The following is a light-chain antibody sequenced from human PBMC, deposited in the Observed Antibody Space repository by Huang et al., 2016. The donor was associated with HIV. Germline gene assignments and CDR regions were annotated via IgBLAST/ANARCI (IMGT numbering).Light chain of an antibody. V-gene: IGKV2-30*01. CDR1: DSLVYTDGNTY. CDR3: MQGTHWPPT. CDR2: KVS. Sequence: DVELTQSPLSLPVTLGQPASISCRSSDSLVYTDGNTYLNWFHQRPGQPPRRLIFKVSERDSGVPARISGRGSGTYFTLEISSVEAEDVGLYFCMQGTHWPPTFGQGTKVEFK. J-gene: IGKJ1*01.